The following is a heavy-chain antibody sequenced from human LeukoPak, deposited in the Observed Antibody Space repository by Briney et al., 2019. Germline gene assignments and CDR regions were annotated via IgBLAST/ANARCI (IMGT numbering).Heavy chain of an antibody. CDR3: ASTIVVVPAAVEDAFDI. J-gene: IGHJ3*02. V-gene: IGHV4-4*07. CDR1: GGSISSYY. D-gene: IGHD2-2*01. CDR2: IYTSGST. Sequence: SETLSLTCTVSGGSISSYYWSWIRQPAGKGLEWIGRIYTSGSTNYNPSLKSRVTISVDTSKNQFSLKLSSVTAADTAVYYCASTIVVVPAAVEDAFDIWGQGTMVTVSS.